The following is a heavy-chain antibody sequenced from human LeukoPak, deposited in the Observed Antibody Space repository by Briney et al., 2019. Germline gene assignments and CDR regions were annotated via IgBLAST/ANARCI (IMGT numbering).Heavy chain of an antibody. V-gene: IGHV3-21*01. J-gene: IGHJ4*02. CDR1: GFTFSSYS. D-gene: IGHD3-9*01. Sequence: NPGRSLRLSCAASGFTFSSYSMNWVRQAPGKGLEWVSSISSSSSYIYYADSVKGRFTISRDNAKNSLCLQMNSLRAEDTAVYYCARDAYDILTGYQDYYFDYWGQGTLVTVSS. CDR2: ISSSSSYI. CDR3: ARDAYDILTGYQDYYFDY.